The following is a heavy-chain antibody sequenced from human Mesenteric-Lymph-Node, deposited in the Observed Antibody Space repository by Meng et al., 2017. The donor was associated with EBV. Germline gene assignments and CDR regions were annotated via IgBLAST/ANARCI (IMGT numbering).Heavy chain of an antibody. Sequence: QVQLPESGPGLVKPSETLSLTCTVSGVSVSGDSFYWSWIRQPPGKGLEWIGFIYDSGITHYSPSLQSRVTISVDTSKNQFSLELRSMTPADTAVYYCARDRGWELLDYWGQGTLVTVSS. CDR3: ARDRGWELLDY. J-gene: IGHJ4*02. D-gene: IGHD1-26*01. CDR1: GVSVSGDSFY. CDR2: IYDSGIT. V-gene: IGHV4-61*01.